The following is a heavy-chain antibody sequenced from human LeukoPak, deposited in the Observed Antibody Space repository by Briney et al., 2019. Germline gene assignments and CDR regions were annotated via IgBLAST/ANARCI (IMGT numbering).Heavy chain of an antibody. Sequence: GGSLRLSCGASGFTFSRYGMHWVRQAPGKGLEWVAFIRYDGSSKYYADSVKGRFTISRDNSKNTLYLQMNSLRAEDTAVYYCAKDGGEYYDILTGYYPRLYYMDVWGKGTTVTISS. J-gene: IGHJ6*03. V-gene: IGHV3-30*02. D-gene: IGHD3-9*01. CDR1: GFTFSRYG. CDR3: AKDGGEYYDILTGYYPRLYYMDV. CDR2: IRYDGSSK.